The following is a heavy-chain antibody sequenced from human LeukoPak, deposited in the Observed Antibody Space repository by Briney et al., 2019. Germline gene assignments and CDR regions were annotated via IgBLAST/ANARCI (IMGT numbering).Heavy chain of an antibody. V-gene: IGHV4-59*12. J-gene: IGHJ4*02. D-gene: IGHD2-15*01. CDR3: AREATVVVAPMVL. Sequence: SETLSLTCTVSGDSITSYYWSWIRQPPGKGLEWIGNIYYSGSTNYNPSLKSRVTISVDTSKNQFSLKLIPVTAADTAVYYCAREATVVVAPMVLWGQGSLVTVSS. CDR2: IYYSGST. CDR1: GDSITSYY.